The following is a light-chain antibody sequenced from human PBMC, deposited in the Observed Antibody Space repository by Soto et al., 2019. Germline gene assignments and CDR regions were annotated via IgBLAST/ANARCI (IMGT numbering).Light chain of an antibody. CDR3: VLYMGSGIWV. V-gene: IGLV8-61*01. J-gene: IGLJ3*02. CDR2: NTN. Sequence: QAVVTQEPSFSVSPGGTVTLTCGLSSGSVSTSYYPNWYQQTPGQAPRSLIYNTNTRSSGVPDRFSGSILGNKAALTITGAQADDESDYYCVLYMGSGIWVFGGGTKLT. CDR1: SGSVSTSYY.